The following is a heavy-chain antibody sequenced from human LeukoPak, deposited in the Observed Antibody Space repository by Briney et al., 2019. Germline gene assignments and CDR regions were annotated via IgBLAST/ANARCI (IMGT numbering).Heavy chain of an antibody. CDR2: IYYSGST. V-gene: IGHV4-31*03. CDR3: ARASRGYYFDY. Sequence: SETLSLTCTVSGGSISGSSYYWGWIRQPPGKGLEWFGYIYYSGSTYYNPSLKSRVTISVDTSKNQFSLKLSSVTAADTAVYYCARASRGYYFDYWGQGTLVTVSS. J-gene: IGHJ4*02. CDR1: GGSISGSSYY. D-gene: IGHD3-10*01.